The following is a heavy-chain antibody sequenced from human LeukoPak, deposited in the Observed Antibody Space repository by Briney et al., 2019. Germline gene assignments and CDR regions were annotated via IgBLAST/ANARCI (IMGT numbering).Heavy chain of an antibody. J-gene: IGHJ6*03. V-gene: IGHV1-69*04. D-gene: IGHD2-2*03. Sequence: SVKVSCKASGGTFSSYAISWVRQAPGQGLEWMGRIIPILGIANYAQKFQGRVTITADKSTSTAYMELSTLRSDDTAVYYCATWIRGHYYMDVWGKGTTVTVSS. CDR1: GGTFSSYA. CDR3: ATWIRGHYYMDV. CDR2: IIPILGIA.